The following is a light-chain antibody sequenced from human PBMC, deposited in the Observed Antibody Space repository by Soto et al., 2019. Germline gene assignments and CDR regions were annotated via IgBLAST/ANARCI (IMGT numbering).Light chain of an antibody. CDR1: GSDVGGYNY. CDR2: EVS. V-gene: IGLV2-14*01. CDR3: SSYTSSSPYV. Sequence: QSALAQPPSASGSPGQSVTISCTGSGSDVGGYNYVSWYQQHPGKAPKLMIYEVSNRPSGVSNRFSGSKSGNTASLTISGLQAEDEADYYCSSYTSSSPYVFGTGTKLTVL. J-gene: IGLJ1*01.